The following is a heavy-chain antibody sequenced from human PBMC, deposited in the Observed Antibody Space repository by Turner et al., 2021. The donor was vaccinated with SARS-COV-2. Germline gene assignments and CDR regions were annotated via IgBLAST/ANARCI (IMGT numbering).Heavy chain of an antibody. CDR2: IYYGGST. J-gene: IGHJ2*01. CDR3: ATLVARQLVNAGGYFDL. Sequence: QLQLQESGPGLVRPSDTLSLACTVSGGSISSSCYYWGWIRQPPGKGLEWSGSIYYGGSTYYDPAIKSRVTISVDTSKNQFSLKLTSVTAADTAVYYCATLVARQLVNAGGYFDLWGRGTLVTVSS. V-gene: IGHV4-39*01. CDR1: GGSISSSCYY. D-gene: IGHD6-13*01.